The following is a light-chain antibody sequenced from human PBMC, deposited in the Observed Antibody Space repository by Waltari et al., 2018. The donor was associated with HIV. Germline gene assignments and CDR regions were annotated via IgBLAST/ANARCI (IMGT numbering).Light chain of an antibody. J-gene: IGLJ3*02. CDR2: GNI. CDR3: QSYDSSLSGSWV. V-gene: IGLV1-40*01. Sequence: QSVLTQPPSVSGAPGQRVTISCTGSSSNIGAGYDVHRYQHLPGTAPKLLIYGNINRPSGVPDRFSGSKSGTSASLAITGLQAEDEADYYCQSYDSSLSGSWVFGGGTKLTVL. CDR1: SSNIGAGYD.